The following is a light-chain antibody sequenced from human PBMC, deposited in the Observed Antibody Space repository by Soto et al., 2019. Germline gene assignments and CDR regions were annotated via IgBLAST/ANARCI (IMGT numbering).Light chain of an antibody. CDR2: STS. J-gene: IGKJ1*01. CDR3: QHYDRAPMWT. CDR1: QDIGDTY. Sequence: TQSPSSVSASVGDRITITCRASQDIGDTYLAWYQQKPGQAPRLLMYSTSIRATGIPDRFSGSGSGTDFTLTISRLDPEDFAVYYCQHYDRAPMWTFGQGTKVDIK. V-gene: IGKV3-20*01.